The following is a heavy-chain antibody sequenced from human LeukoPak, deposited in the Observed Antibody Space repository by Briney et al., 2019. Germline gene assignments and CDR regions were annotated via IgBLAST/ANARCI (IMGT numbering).Heavy chain of an antibody. J-gene: IGHJ3*01. V-gene: IGHV1-69*05. Sequence: SVKVSCKASGGTFSSYAINWVRQAPGQGLEWMGRIIPIFATTNYPQEFQARVTITTDESTNTAYMELSSLRSEDTAMYYCARESRYCIGDSCYPNAFDVWGQGTMVTISS. CDR2: IIPIFATT. CDR3: ARESRYCIGDSCYPNAFDV. CDR1: GGTFSSYA. D-gene: IGHD2-15*01.